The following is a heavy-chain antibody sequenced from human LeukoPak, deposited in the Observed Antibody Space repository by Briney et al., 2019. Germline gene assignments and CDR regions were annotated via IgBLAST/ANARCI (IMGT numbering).Heavy chain of an antibody. Sequence: PGRSLRLSCAASGFTFSSYAMHWVRQAPGKGLEWVTVISYDGSNKYYADSVKGRFTISRDNSKNTLYLQMNSLRAEDTAVYYCARDLKAGYSYYYYGMDVWGQGTTVTVSS. D-gene: IGHD5-18*01. CDR2: ISYDGSNK. V-gene: IGHV3-30-3*01. J-gene: IGHJ6*02. CDR1: GFTFSSYA. CDR3: ARDLKAGYSYYYYGMDV.